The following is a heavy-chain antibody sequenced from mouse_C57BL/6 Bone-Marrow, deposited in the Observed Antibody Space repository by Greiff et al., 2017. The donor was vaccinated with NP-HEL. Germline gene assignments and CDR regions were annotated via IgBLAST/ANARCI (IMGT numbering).Heavy chain of an antibody. V-gene: IGHV1-53*01. D-gene: IGHD4-1*01. CDR3: ALAGIAY. CDR1: GYAFSSYW. J-gene: IGHJ3*01. Sequence: QVQLQQSGAELVKPGASVKISCKASGYAFSSYWMNWVKQRPGQGLEWIGNINPSNGGTNYNEKFKSKATLTVDKSSSTAYMQLSSLTSEDSAVYDCALAGIAYWGQGTLVTVSA. CDR2: INPSNGGT.